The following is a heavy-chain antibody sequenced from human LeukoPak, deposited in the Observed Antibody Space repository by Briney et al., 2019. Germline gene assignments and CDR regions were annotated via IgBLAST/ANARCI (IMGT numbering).Heavy chain of an antibody. CDR1: GFTFSSYW. V-gene: IGHV3-74*01. J-gene: IGHJ3*02. D-gene: IGHD1-26*01. CDR3: ARVGGSNAFDI. CDR2: INSDASST. Sequence: GGSLRLSCAASGFTFSSYWVHWVRQAPGKGLVWVSPINSDASSTSYADSVKGRFTISRDNANNTLSLQMNSLRAEDTAVYYCARVGGSNAFDIWGQGTMVIVSS.